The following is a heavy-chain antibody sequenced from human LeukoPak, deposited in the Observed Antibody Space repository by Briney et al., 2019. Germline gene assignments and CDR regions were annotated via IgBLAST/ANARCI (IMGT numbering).Heavy chain of an antibody. D-gene: IGHD3-10*01. CDR1: GYSFTSYW. CDR3: ARHPSGYCGSGSYYTPPPRPSDAFDI. CDR2: IYPGDSDT. V-gene: IGHV5-51*01. J-gene: IGHJ3*02. Sequence: GESLKISCKGSGYSFTSYWIGWVRQMPGKGLEWMGIIYPGDSDTRYSPSFQGQVTISADKSISTAYLQWSSLKASGTAMYYCARHPSGYCGSGSYYTPPPRPSDAFDIWGQGTMVTVSS.